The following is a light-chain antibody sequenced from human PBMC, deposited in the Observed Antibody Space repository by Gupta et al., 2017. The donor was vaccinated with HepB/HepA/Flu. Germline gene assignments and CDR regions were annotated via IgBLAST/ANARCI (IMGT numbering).Light chain of an antibody. CDR3: GTGDSSLSGVV. J-gene: IGLJ2*01. V-gene: IGLV1-51*02. Sequence: TISCSGSRSNIGNNYVSWYQQPPGTAPKLLIFENNKRPSGIPDRFSGSKSGTSATLSIAGLQAGDEADYYCGTGDSSLSGVVFGGGTKLTVL. CDR2: ENN. CDR1: RSNIGNNY.